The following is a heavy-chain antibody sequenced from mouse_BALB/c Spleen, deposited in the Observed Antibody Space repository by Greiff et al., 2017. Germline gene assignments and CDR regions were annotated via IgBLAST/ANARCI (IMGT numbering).Heavy chain of an antibody. CDR2: IWGDRST. CDR1: GFSLTGYG. V-gene: IGHV2-6-7*01. J-gene: IGHJ4*01. CDR3: AIYGSSYDAMDY. D-gene: IGHD1-1*01. Sequence: VQLVESGPGLVAPSQSLSITCTVSGFSLTGYGVNWVRQPPGKGLEWLGMIWGDRSTDYNSALKSRLSISKDSSKSQVFLKMNSLQANDTAIYYCAIYGSSYDAMDYWGQGTSVTVSS.